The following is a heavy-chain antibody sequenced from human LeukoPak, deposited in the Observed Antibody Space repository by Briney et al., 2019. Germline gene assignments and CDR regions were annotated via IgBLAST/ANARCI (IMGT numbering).Heavy chain of an antibody. V-gene: IGHV4-39*01. Sequence: TXTVXGGSISSSSYYWSWIRQPPGKGLEWIGSMYYSGSIYYNPSLKSRVTISVDTSKNKFYLKLRSVSAADTAVDXXXXHXXYYYYYMDVWGKGTTVTISS. CDR2: MYYSGSI. J-gene: IGHJ6*03. CDR1: GGSISSSSYY. CDR3: XXHXXYYYYYMDV.